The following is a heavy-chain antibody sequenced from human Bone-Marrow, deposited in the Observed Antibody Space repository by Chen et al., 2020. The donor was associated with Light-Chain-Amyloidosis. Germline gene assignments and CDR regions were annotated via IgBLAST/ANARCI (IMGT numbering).Heavy chain of an antibody. V-gene: IGHV4-38-2*02. CDR2: TFHSGSL. CDR1: GFSITSGYY. Sequence: QVNLQESGPGLVKPSETLSLTCTVSGFSITSGYYWGWIRQSPGKGLEWIATTFHSGSLFFNPSLKSRVTISLDKSKNQVSLTLKGLTAADTAIYYCVRDFDRVGAFDVWGQGTMVTVSS. CDR3: VRDFDRVGAFDV. J-gene: IGHJ3*01.